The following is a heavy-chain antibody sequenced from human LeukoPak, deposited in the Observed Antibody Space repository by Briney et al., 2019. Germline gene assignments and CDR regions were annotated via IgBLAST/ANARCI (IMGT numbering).Heavy chain of an antibody. D-gene: IGHD3-10*01. J-gene: IGHJ4*02. CDR3: AKAGSYYGYQFDY. V-gene: IGHV3-23*01. CDR1: GFTFRSYA. CDR2: VTGGGGTT. Sequence: PGGSLRLSCAASGFTFRSYAMSWVRQAPGKGLEWVSTVTGGGGTTYYADSVKGRFTISRDNSKNTLYLQMNSLRAEDTAVYYCAKAGSYYGYQFDYWGQGTLVTVSS.